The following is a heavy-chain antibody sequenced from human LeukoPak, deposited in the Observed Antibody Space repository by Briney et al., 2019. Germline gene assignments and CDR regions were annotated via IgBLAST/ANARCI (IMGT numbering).Heavy chain of an antibody. CDR3: AREPLPNGVCLRWLDP. Sequence: GGSLRLSCAASGFTFSSYSMKWVRQAPGKGLEWVSSISSSSSSYIYYADSVKGRFTISRDNAKNSLYLQMNSLRAEDTAVYYCAREPLPNGVCLRWLDPWGQGTLVTVSS. CDR2: ISSSSSSYI. V-gene: IGHV3-21*01. J-gene: IGHJ5*02. D-gene: IGHD2-8*01. CDR1: GFTFSSYS.